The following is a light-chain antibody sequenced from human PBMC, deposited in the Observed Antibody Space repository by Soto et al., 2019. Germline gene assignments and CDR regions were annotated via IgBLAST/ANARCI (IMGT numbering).Light chain of an antibody. CDR1: QGIKND. CDR2: GAS. J-gene: IGKJ3*01. Sequence: AIQMTQSPSSLSGAVGGRVTITCRASQGIKNDLNWYQQKPGKAPQLLIYGASTLQRGVPSRFSGSGSGIDFSFTICSLQPEDFATYYCLQYFKYPRTFGPGTRLDL. V-gene: IGKV1-6*01. CDR3: LQYFKYPRT.